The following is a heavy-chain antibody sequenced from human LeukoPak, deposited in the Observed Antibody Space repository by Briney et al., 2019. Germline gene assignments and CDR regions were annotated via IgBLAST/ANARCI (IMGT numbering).Heavy chain of an antibody. CDR3: AKGGGIHVPFDY. D-gene: IGHD3-16*01. Sequence: GGSLRLSCAASGFTVSSNYMSWVRQAPGKGLEWVSVIYSGGTTYYADSVKGRFTISRDNSKNTLFLQMNSLIVEDTAVYYCAKGGGIHVPFDYWGQGTLVTVSS. J-gene: IGHJ4*02. CDR2: IYSGGTT. V-gene: IGHV3-66*01. CDR1: GFTVSSNY.